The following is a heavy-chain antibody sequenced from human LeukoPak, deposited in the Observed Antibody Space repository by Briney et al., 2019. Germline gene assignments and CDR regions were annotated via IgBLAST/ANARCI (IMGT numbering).Heavy chain of an antibody. Sequence: SETLSLTCAVYGGSFSDYYWSWIRQPPGKGLEWIGEINHSGSTNYNPSLKSRVTISVDTSKNQVSLKLSSVTAADTAVYYCARARIGVTTFRTFYYGMDVWGQGTTVTVSS. V-gene: IGHV4-34*01. D-gene: IGHD4-17*01. CDR1: GGSFSDYY. J-gene: IGHJ6*02. CDR3: ARARIGVTTFRTFYYGMDV. CDR2: INHSGST.